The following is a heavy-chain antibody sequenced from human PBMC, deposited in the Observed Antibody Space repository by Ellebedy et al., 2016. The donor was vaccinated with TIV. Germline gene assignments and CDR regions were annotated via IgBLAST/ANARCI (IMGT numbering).Heavy chain of an antibody. CDR3: ARHRLRYFDWFES. D-gene: IGHD3-9*01. V-gene: IGHV5-10-1*01. Sequence: KVSCKGSGYSFPTYWISWVRQMPGQGLEWMGKINPTDSYINYSPSFQGHVTISVDRSIGTAYLQWGSLKASDTAMYYCARHRLRYFDWFESWGQGTLVTVSS. CDR1: GYSFPTYW. J-gene: IGHJ5*01. CDR2: INPTDSYI.